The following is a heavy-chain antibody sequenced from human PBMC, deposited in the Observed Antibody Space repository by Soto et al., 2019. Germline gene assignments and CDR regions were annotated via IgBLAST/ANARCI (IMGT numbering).Heavy chain of an antibody. Sequence: GGSLRLSCAASGFTFSSYWMSWVRQAPGKGLEWVANIKQDGSEKYYVDSVKGRFTISRDNAKNSLYLQMNSLRAEDTAVYYCARAKDYYDSSGYHDAFDIWGQGTMVTVSS. D-gene: IGHD3-22*01. CDR2: IKQDGSEK. CDR1: GFTFSSYW. V-gene: IGHV3-7*01. CDR3: ARAKDYYDSSGYHDAFDI. J-gene: IGHJ3*02.